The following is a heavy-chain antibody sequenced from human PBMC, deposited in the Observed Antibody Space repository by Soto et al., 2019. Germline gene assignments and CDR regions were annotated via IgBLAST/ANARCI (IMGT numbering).Heavy chain of an antibody. CDR1: GDSSSTYY. CDR3: ARSFCSDSVSCNWFDP. V-gene: IGHV4-59*01. D-gene: IGHD2-15*01. Sequence: SQTLSLTCSVSGDSSSTYYWGCIRQPPGKGLEWIGYINYSGRTNHNPSLKSRVTTSVDTSKNQFSLKLSSVTAADTAVYYCARSFCSDSVSCNWFDPWGQGTLVTVSS. CDR2: INYSGRT. J-gene: IGHJ5*02.